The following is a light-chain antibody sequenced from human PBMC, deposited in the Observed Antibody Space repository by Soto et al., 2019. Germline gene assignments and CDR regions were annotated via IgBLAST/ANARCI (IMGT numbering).Light chain of an antibody. CDR1: SGSVSTSYY. CDR3: VLFMGSGIWV. V-gene: IGLV8-61*01. Sequence: QAVVTQEPSFSVSPGRTVTLTCGLSSGSVSTSYYPSWYQQTPGQAPRTLIYNTNTRSSGVPDRFSGSILGNKAALTITGAQADDESDYYCVLFMGSGIWVFGVGTKVTVL. CDR2: NTN. J-gene: IGLJ3*02.